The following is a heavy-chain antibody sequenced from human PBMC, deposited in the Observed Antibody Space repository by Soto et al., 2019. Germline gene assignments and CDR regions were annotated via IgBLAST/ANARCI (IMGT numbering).Heavy chain of an antibody. J-gene: IGHJ5*02. CDR3: ARRYCTSSTCDSWFDP. CDR1: GYTFTTFW. Sequence: GESLKISCTGFGYTFTTFWISWVRQMPGRGLEWMGRIDPRDSYTNYSPSFQGHVTISVNKSISTAYLQWGSLKASGTAMYYWARRYCTSSTCDSWFDPWGQGTLVTVSS. CDR2: IDPRDSYT. V-gene: IGHV5-10-1*01. D-gene: IGHD2-2*01.